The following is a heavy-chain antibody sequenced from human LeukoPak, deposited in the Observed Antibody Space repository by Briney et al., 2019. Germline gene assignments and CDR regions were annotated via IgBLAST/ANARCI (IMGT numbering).Heavy chain of an antibody. CDR3: AREFGYAVTSLDY. Sequence: SETLSLTCTVSGGSISSYYWSWIRQPAGKGLEWIGRIYTSGSTHYNPSLKSRVTISVDTSKDQFSLKLSSVTAADTAVYYCAREFGYAVTSLDYWGQGTLVTVSS. D-gene: IGHD4-17*01. V-gene: IGHV4-4*07. CDR1: GGSISSYY. J-gene: IGHJ4*02. CDR2: IYTSGST.